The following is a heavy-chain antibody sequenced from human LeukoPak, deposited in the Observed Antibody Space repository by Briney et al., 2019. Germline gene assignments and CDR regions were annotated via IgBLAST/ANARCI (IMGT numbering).Heavy chain of an antibody. CDR2: ISASGT. J-gene: IGHJ4*02. Sequence: GGSLRLSCSASGFNFRSLAMTWVRQAPGKGLEWVSTISASGTYYADSVKGRFTISRDNSKNTLYLQMNSLRAEDTAVYYCAKGIAVAGNFDYWGQGTLVTVSS. D-gene: IGHD6-19*01. V-gene: IGHV3-23*01. CDR3: AKGIAVAGNFDY. CDR1: GFNFRSLA.